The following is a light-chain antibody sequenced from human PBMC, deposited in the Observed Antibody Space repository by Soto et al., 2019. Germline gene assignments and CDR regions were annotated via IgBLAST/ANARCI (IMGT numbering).Light chain of an antibody. CDR2: EVS. Sequence: QPALTQPPSAPRSPGQSVTLSCTGTNSDVGGYNYVSWYQQHPGKAPKLMIYEVSKRPSGVPDRFSGPKSGDTASLTVSGLQAEDGADYYCSSYAGNNNFVFGTGTKVTVL. CDR3: SSYAGNNNFV. CDR1: NSDVGGYNY. V-gene: IGLV2-8*01. J-gene: IGLJ1*01.